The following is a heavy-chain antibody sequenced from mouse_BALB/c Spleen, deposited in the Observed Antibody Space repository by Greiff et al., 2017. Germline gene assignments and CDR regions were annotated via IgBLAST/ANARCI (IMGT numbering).Heavy chain of an antibody. V-gene: IGHV1-7*01. CDR2: INPSTGYT. Sequence: QVQLQQSGAELAKPGASVKMSCKASGYTFTSYWMHWVKQRPGQGLEWIGYINPSTGYTEYNQKFKDKATLTADKSSSTAYMQLSSLTSEDSAVYYCARSFGKPYFDYWGQGTTLTVSS. J-gene: IGHJ2*01. CDR3: ARSFGKPYFDY. D-gene: IGHD1-1*01. CDR1: GYTFTSYW.